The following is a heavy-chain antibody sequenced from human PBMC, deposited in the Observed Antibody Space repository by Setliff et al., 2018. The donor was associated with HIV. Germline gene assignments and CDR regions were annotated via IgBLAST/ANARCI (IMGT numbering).Heavy chain of an antibody. Sequence: SETLSLTCTVSGGSISDSHWSWIRQPPGKGLEWIGSIYHSGNTYYNPSLKSRVIISVDMSKNQFSLKLTSVTAADTAVFYCARSVMTTTNYFDYWGPGTLVTVSS. J-gene: IGHJ4*02. CDR1: GGSISDSH. CDR3: ARSVMTTTNYFDY. CDR2: IYHSGNT. D-gene: IGHD4-4*01. V-gene: IGHV4-59*08.